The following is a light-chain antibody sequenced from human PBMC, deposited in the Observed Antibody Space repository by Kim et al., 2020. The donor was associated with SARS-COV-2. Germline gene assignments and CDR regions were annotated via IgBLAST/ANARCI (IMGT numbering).Light chain of an antibody. V-gene: IGLV4-60*03. CDR1: RGHSNSL. CDR2: VEGSGSY. Sequence: SVKPTCTLPRGHSNSLIAWHQQQPRKAPRFLMKVEGSGSYNKGGGVPDRFSGSRSGADRYLIIANLQSEDEADYYCETWDSNIQVFGGGTQLTVL. CDR3: ETWDSNIQV. J-gene: IGLJ3*02.